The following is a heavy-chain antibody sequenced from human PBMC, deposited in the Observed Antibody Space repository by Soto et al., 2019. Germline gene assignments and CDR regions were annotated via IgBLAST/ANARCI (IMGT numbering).Heavy chain of an antibody. CDR2: IYYSGST. D-gene: IGHD2-2*01. CDR3: ARAQHCSSTSCYASVGGWFDP. J-gene: IGHJ5*02. Sequence: SETLSLTCTVSGGSISSGGYYWSWIRQHPGKGLEWIGYIYYSGSTYYNPSLKSRVTISVDTSKNQFSLKLSSVTAADTAVYYCARAQHCSSTSCYASVGGWFDPWGQGTLVTVSS. CDR1: GGSISSGGYY. V-gene: IGHV4-31*03.